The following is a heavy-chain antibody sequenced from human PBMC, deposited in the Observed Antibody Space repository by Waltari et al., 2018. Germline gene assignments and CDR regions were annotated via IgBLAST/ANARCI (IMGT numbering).Heavy chain of an antibody. V-gene: IGHV3-48*01. Sequence: EVQLVESGGGLVQPGGSLRLSCAASGFTFSTYRMNWCPQAPGKGLEWVSYIGTSGTIKHYADSVKGRFTISRDDAKTSLYLQMNSLRAEDTAVYYCARGYTSANYGMDVWGQGTTVTVSS. J-gene: IGHJ6*02. CDR1: GFTFSTYR. D-gene: IGHD6-25*01. CDR2: IGTSGTIK. CDR3: ARGYTSANYGMDV.